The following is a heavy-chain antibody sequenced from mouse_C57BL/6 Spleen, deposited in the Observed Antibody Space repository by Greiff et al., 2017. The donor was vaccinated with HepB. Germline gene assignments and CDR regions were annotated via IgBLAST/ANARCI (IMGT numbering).Heavy chain of an antibody. CDR2: INPNNGGT. D-gene: IGHD3-2*02. J-gene: IGHJ3*01. Sequence: EVKLVESGPELVKPGASVKMSCKASGYTFTDYNMHWVKQSHGKSLEWIGYINPNNGGTSYNQKFKGKATLTVNKSSSTAYMELRSLTSEDSAVYYCARSLDSSGYPLFAYWGQGTLVTVSA. V-gene: IGHV1-22*01. CDR1: GYTFTDYN. CDR3: ARSLDSSGYPLFAY.